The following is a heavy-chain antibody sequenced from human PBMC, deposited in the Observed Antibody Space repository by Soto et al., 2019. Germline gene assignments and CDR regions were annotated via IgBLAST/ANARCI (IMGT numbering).Heavy chain of an antibody. D-gene: IGHD6-19*01. CDR2: ISGSGGST. CDR3: AKSFEVAGPIKFYYYYGMDV. V-gene: IGHV3-23*01. CDR1: GFTFSSYA. J-gene: IGHJ6*02. Sequence: GGSLRLSCAASGFTFSSYAMSWVRQAPGKGLEWVSAISGSGGSTYYADSVKGRFTISRDNSKNTLYLQMNSLRAEDTAVYYCAKSFEVAGPIKFYYYYGMDVWGQGTKVTVSS.